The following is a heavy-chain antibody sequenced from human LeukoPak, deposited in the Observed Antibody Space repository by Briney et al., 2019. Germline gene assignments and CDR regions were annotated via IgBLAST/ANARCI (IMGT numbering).Heavy chain of an antibody. CDR1: GYSFTSYW. CDR3: ARPLVGADTLFDY. CDR2: IYPGDSDT. J-gene: IGHJ4*02. V-gene: IGHV5-51*01. D-gene: IGHD1-26*01. Sequence: HGEHLKISCKGSGYSFTSYWIGWVRQMPGQALEWMGMIYPGDSDTSYSHSFQGQVTISAAKSISTAYLQWISLEASDAAMYYCARPLVGADTLFDYWGQGTLVTVSS.